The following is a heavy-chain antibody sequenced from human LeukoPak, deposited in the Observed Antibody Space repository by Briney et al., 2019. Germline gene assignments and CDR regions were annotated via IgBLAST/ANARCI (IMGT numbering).Heavy chain of an antibody. D-gene: IGHD1-26*01. CDR3: ASGGIYYGAAFDF. J-gene: IGHJ4*02. Sequence: GGALRLSCAASGFTFSSYGMSWVRQAPGKGLEWVSAISGSGGRTYYADSVKGRFTISRDNGKNSLYLQMNSLRAEDTALYYCASGGIYYGAAFDFWGQGTLVTVSS. CDR1: GFTFSSYG. CDR2: ISGSGGRT. V-gene: IGHV3-23*01.